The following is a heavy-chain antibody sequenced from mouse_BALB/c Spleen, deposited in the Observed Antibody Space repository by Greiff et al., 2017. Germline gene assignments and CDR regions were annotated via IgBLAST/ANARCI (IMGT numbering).Heavy chain of an antibody. CDR2: IYPGDGDT. D-gene: IGHD4-1*02. CDR1: GYAFSSYW. J-gene: IGHJ3*01. Sequence: LVESGAELVRPGSSVKISCKASGYAFSSYWMNWVKQRPGQGLEWIGQIYPGDGDTNYNGKFKGKATLTADKSSSTAYMQLSSLTSEDSAVYFCAREGATGTRFAYWGQGTLVTVSA. V-gene: IGHV1-80*01. CDR3: AREGATGTRFAY.